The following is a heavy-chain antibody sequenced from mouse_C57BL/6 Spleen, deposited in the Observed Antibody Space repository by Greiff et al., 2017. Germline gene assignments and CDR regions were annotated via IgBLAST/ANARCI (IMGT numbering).Heavy chain of an antibody. V-gene: IGHV1-39*01. Sequence: EVQGVESGPELVKPGASVKISCKASGYSFTDYNMNWVKQSNGKSLEWIGVINPNYGTTSYNQKFKGKATLTVDHSSSTADMQLNSLTSEDSAVYYCARDRHYDGYYDYAMDYWGQGTSVTVSS. D-gene: IGHD2-3*01. CDR1: GYSFTDYN. J-gene: IGHJ4*01. CDR2: INPNYGTT. CDR3: ARDRHYDGYYDYAMDY.